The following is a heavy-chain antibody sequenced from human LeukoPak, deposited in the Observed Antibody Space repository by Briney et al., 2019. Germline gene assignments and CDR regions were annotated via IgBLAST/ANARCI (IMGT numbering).Heavy chain of an antibody. V-gene: IGHV3-74*01. CDR3: ARYGTDPFDI. Sequence: HPGGSLRLSCAASGFTFSDYYMSWIRQAPGKGLVWVSRINNDGSNTYYADSVKGRFTISRDNAKNTLYLQMDGLRAEDTALYYCARYGTDPFDIWGQGTLVTVSS. CDR1: GFTFSDYY. D-gene: IGHD4-17*01. J-gene: IGHJ3*02. CDR2: INNDGSNT.